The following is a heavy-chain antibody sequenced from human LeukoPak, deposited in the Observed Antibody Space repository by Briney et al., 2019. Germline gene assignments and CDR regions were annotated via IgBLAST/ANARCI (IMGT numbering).Heavy chain of an antibody. D-gene: IGHD6-13*01. CDR2: IYYSGST. J-gene: IGHJ6*03. CDR1: GGSISSSSYY. V-gene: IGHV4-39*07. CDR3: ARDSPPSIAAAGLIYMDV. Sequence: PSETLSLTCTVSGGSISSSSYYWGWIRQPPGKGLEWIGSIYYSGSTYYNPSLKSRVTISVDTSKNQFSLKLSSVTAADTAVYYCARDSPPSIAAAGLIYMDVRGKGTTVTVSS.